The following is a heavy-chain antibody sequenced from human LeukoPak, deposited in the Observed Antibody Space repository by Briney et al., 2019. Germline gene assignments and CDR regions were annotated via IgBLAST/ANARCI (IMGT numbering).Heavy chain of an antibody. V-gene: IGHV3-48*03. Sequence: GGSLRLSCAASGFTFSSYEMNWVRQAPGKGLEWVSYISSSGSTIYYADSVKGRFTISRDNAKNSLYLQMNSLRAEDTAVYYCARDQAMVRGVIINYFDYWDQGTLVTVSS. CDR3: ARDQAMVRGVIINYFDY. J-gene: IGHJ4*02. CDR2: ISSSGSTI. CDR1: GFTFSSYE. D-gene: IGHD3-10*01.